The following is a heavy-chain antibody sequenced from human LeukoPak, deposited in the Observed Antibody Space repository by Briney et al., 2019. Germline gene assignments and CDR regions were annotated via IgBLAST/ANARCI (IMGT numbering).Heavy chain of an antibody. CDR2: IIHIFGTA. J-gene: IGHJ4*02. V-gene: IGHV1-69*13. D-gene: IGHD6-13*01. Sequence: SVKVSCKPSVGTFSSYVISWVGQAPGQGREGMGGIIHIFGTANYAQKSQGRVTITADESTSTAYMELSSLRSEDTAVYYGTREGRSSTYWGQGTLVTVSS. CDR1: VGTFSSYV. CDR3: TREGRSSTY.